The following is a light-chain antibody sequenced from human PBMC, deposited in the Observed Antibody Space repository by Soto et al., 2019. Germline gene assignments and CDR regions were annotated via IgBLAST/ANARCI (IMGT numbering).Light chain of an antibody. CDR2: DAS. Sequence: DIQMTQSPSSLSASVGHRVTITCQASQDISNYLNWYQQKPGKAPKLLIYDASNLETGVPSRFSGSGSGTDFTFTISSLQPEDIATYYCQQYDNLLPFTFGPGTKVDIK. J-gene: IGKJ3*01. CDR1: QDISNY. CDR3: QQYDNLLPFT. V-gene: IGKV1-33*01.